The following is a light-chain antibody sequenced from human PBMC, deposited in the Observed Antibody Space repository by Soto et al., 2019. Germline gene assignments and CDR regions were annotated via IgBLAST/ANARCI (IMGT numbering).Light chain of an antibody. V-gene: IGKV1-39*01. CDR1: QSISDS. Sequence: DIQMTQSPSSLSASVGDRVTITCRASQSISDSLNWYQQKPGKAPRLLIYAASTMQTGVPSRFSGSGSGTDFTLTISSLQPEDFATYYCQQSYSSPLCTFGPGTKVDIK. CDR3: QQSYSSPLCT. J-gene: IGKJ3*01. CDR2: AAS.